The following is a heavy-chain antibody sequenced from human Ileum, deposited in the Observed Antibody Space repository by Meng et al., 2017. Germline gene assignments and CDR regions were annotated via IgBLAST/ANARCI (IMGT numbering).Heavy chain of an antibody. Sequence: GGSLRLSCAASGITVGSNHMSWVRQAPGRGLEWVSVIYSGGKTSYAESVKGRFTISRDNSKNTLYLQMKRLGTEDTAVYYCARSPRGMDWGQGKLVTVSS. J-gene: IGHJ4*02. CDR2: IYSGGKT. CDR3: ARSPRGMD. D-gene: IGHD2-8*01. V-gene: IGHV3-66*02. CDR1: GITVGSNH.